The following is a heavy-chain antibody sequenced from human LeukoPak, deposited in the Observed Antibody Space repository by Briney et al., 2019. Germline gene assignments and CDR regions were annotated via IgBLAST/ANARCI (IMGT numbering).Heavy chain of an antibody. CDR2: ISAYNGNT. J-gene: IGHJ4*02. V-gene: IGHV1-18*01. Sequence: ASVKVSCKASGYTFTSYGISWVRQAPGQGLEWMGWISAYNGNTNYAQKLQGRVTMTTDTSTSTAYMELRSLRSDDTAVYYCARSRELVTSYYFHYWGQGTLVTVSS. CDR1: GYTFTSYG. D-gene: IGHD3-9*01. CDR3: ARSRELVTSYYFHY.